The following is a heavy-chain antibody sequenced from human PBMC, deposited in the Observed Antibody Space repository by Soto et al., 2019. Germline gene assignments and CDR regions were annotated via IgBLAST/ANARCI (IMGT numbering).Heavy chain of an antibody. V-gene: IGHV3-72*01. Sequence: VQLVESGGGLVQPGGSLRLSCVASGSTFSDQYMDWVRQAPGKGLAGIGRIATKVNGYTTEYAPSVKGRFSISRDDSESSLYLQMSDLKTEDTAKYSCTRGYSGVSIYAFDIWGQGTGVTVSS. J-gene: IGHJ3*02. CDR2: IATKVNGYTT. CDR1: GSTFSDQY. CDR3: TRGYSGVSIYAFDI. D-gene: IGHD6-19*01.